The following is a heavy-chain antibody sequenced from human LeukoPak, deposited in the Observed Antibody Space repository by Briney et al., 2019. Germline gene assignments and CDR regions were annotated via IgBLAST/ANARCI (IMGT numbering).Heavy chain of an antibody. Sequence: SETLSLTCTVSGGSISTSSYYWGWIRQPPGKGLEWIGTIYYSGTTYYNPSLKSRVTMSVDTSKNQFSLKLSSVTAADTAVYYCARGGGSSGYDMDFDYWGQGTLVTVSS. CDR1: GGSISTSSYY. CDR2: IYYSGTT. CDR3: ARGGGSSGYDMDFDY. J-gene: IGHJ4*02. V-gene: IGHV4-39*07. D-gene: IGHD5-12*01.